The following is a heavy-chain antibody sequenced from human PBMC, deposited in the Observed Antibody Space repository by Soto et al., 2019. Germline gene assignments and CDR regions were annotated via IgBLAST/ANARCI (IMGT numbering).Heavy chain of an antibody. CDR3: AKDLRYATYYYGSGYDY. J-gene: IGHJ4*02. CDR1: GFTFDDYA. V-gene: IGHV3-9*01. D-gene: IGHD3-10*01. CDR2: ISWNSGSI. Sequence: GGSLRLSCAASGFTFDDYAMHWVRQAPGRGLEWVSGISWNSGSIGYADSVKGRFTISRDNAKNSLYLQMNSLRAEDTALYYCAKDLRYATYYYGSGYDYWGQGTLVTVSS.